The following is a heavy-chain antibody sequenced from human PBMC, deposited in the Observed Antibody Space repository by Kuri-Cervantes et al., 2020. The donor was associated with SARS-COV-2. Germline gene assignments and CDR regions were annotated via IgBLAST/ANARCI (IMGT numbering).Heavy chain of an antibody. J-gene: IGHJ4*02. CDR2: ISWNSGSI. CDR1: GFTFSDYY. V-gene: IGHV3-9*01. Sequence: LSLTCAASGFTFSDYYMSWIRQAPGKGLEWVSGISWNSGSIGYADSVKGRFTISRDNAKNSLYLQMNSLRAEDTALYYCAKDIIAAAGMTIGYWGQGTLVTVSS. CDR3: AKDIIAAAGMTIGY. D-gene: IGHD6-13*01.